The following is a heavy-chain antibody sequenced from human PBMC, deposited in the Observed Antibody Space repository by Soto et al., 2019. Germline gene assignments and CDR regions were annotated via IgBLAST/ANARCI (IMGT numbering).Heavy chain of an antibody. CDR2: IGSGGDT. Sequence: EVQWVESGGGLVQPGGSLRLSCAASGFTLSSYDIHWVRQATGEGLAWVSGIGSGGDTHYADSVKGRFIIYREDGKNSLYLQMNNLRVGNTAVYYCTRKTPPTGMEVWGQGATVTVSS. CDR3: TRKTPPTGMEV. CDR1: GFTLSSYD. D-gene: IGHD3-9*01. J-gene: IGHJ6*02. V-gene: IGHV3-13*01.